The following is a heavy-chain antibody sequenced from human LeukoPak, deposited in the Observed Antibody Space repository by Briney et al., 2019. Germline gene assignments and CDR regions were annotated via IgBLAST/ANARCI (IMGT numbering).Heavy chain of an antibody. Sequence: PSETQSLTCTVSSGSHRSDYLSSIRQPPGKGLEWIGYISYSGSTNYSPSLKSRLTISADTSQNQFSLKLSSVTQPDTAVYYCARVFQTVTYDDSDYSGQGILVTVSS. V-gene: IGHV4-59*01. CDR2: ISYSGST. J-gene: IGHJ4*02. CDR3: ARVFQTVTYDDSDY. D-gene: IGHD5-12*01. CDR1: SGSHRSDY.